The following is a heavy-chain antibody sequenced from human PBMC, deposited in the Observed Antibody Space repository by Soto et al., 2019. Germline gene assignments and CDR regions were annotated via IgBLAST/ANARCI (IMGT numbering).Heavy chain of an antibody. CDR3: ARFMITFGGVIVIPGFYFDY. Sequence: GGSLRLSCAASGFTFDNYGMSWVRQAPGKGLEWVSTVSGSGGSTYYAASVKGRFTISREYSKNTLYLQMNSLRAEDTAVYYCARFMITFGGVIVIPGFYFDYWGQGTLVTVSS. CDR1: GFTFDNYG. J-gene: IGHJ4*02. D-gene: IGHD3-16*02. CDR2: VSGSGGST. V-gene: IGHV3-23*01.